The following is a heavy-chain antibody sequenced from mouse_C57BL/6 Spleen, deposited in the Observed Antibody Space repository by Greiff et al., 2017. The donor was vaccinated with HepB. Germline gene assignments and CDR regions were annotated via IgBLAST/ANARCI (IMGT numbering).Heavy chain of an antibody. CDR1: GYSFTGYY. CDR3: ARSGVYGSSFYAMDY. Sequence: EVQLQQSGPELVKPGASVKISCKASGYSFTGYYMNWVKQSPEKSLEWIGEINPSTGGTTYNQKFKAKATLTVDKSSSTAYMQLKRLTSEDSAVYYCARSGVYGSSFYAMDYWGQGTSVTVSS. D-gene: IGHD1-1*01. J-gene: IGHJ4*01. V-gene: IGHV1-42*01. CDR2: INPSTGGT.